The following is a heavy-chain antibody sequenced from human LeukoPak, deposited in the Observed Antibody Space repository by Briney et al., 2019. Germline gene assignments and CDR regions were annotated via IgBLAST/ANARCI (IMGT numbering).Heavy chain of an antibody. CDR3: ANGGGARYCSSTSCYTEGDY. CDR1: GFTFSSYG. J-gene: IGHJ4*02. V-gene: IGHV3-30*02. CDR2: IRYDGSNK. Sequence: GGSLRLSCAASGFTFSSYGMHWVRQAPGKGPEWVAFIRYDGSNKYYADSVKGRFTISSDNSKNTLYLQMNSLRAEDTAVYYCANGGGARYCSSTSCYTEGDYWGQGTLVTVSS. D-gene: IGHD2-2*02.